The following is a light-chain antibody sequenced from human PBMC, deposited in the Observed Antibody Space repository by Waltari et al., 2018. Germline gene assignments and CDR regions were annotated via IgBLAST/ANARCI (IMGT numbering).Light chain of an antibody. CDR2: VNSDGSH. Sequence: QLMLTQSPSASASLGASVKLTCTLSSGHSNYAFAWHHQQPEKGPRYLMKVNSDGSHIKGDGIPDRFSGSSSGAERYLTISSLQSEDEADYYCQTGGFGIWVFGGGTKLTVL. CDR1: SGHSNYA. CDR3: QTGGFGIWV. J-gene: IGLJ3*02. V-gene: IGLV4-69*01.